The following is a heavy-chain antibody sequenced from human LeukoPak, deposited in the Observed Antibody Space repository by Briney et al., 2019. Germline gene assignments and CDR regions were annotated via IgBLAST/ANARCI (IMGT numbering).Heavy chain of an antibody. V-gene: IGHV5-51*01. Sequence: GESLKISCKGSGYSFTSYWIGWVRQMPGKGLERMGIIYPGDSNTRYSPSFQGQVTISVDKSISTAYLQWSSPKASDTAMYYCARPKSGSYAPGAFDIWGQGTMVTVSS. J-gene: IGHJ3*02. CDR3: ARPKSGSYAPGAFDI. CDR2: IYPGDSNT. CDR1: GYSFTSYW. D-gene: IGHD1-26*01.